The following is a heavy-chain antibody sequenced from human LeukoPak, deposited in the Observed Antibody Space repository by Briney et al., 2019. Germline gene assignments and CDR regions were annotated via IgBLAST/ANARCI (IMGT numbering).Heavy chain of an antibody. CDR1: GFTFSNSW. D-gene: IGHD6-19*01. CDR2: INLDGSNK. Sequence: GGSLRLSCAASGFTFSNSWMSWVRQAPGKGPEWVAIINLDGSNKYYVDSVKGRFTISRDNAKNSLHLQMNSLRAEDTAAYYCATGQVAGTDYWGQGTLVTVSS. V-gene: IGHV3-7*02. CDR3: ATGQVAGTDY. J-gene: IGHJ4*02.